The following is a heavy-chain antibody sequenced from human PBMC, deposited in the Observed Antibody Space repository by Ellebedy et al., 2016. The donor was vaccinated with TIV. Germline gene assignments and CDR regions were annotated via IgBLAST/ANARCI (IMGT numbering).Heavy chain of an antibody. V-gene: IGHV4-34*01. CDR2: INHSGST. Sequence: MPSETLSLTCAVYGGSFSGYYWSWIRQHPGKGLEWIGEINHSGSTNYNPSLKSRVTVSVDTSKNQFSLKLSSVTAADTAVYYCASRPRPGIAVAGTVCWGQGTLVTVSS. J-gene: IGHJ4*02. CDR3: ASRPRPGIAVAGTVC. D-gene: IGHD6-19*01. CDR1: GGSFSGYY.